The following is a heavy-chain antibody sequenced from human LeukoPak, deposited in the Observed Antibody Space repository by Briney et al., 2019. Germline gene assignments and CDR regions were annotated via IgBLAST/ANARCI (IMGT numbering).Heavy chain of an antibody. CDR2: ISSSSSYI. CDR1: GFTFSSYS. CDR3: ASEVDDFWSGYGSGIWYYFDY. J-gene: IGHJ4*02. V-gene: IGHV3-21*01. D-gene: IGHD3-3*01. Sequence: PGGSLRLSCAASGFTFSSYSMNWVRQAPGKGLEWVSSISSSSSYIYYADSVKGRFTISRDNAKNSLYLQMNGLRAEDTAVYYCASEVDDFWSGYGSGIWYYFDYWGQGTLVTVSS.